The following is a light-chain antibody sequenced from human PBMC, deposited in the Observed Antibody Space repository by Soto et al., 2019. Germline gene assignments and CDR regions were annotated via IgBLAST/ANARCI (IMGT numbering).Light chain of an antibody. Sequence: IVVTQSASTLAVSPGERATLSCRASQNIYSNVAWYQQRPGQAPRLLIYRASTRATGIPARFSGGGSGTEFTLTISSLKSEDFTVYSCLQYHNLWAFGQGTKVDIK. CDR1: QNIYSN. CDR3: LQYHNLWA. CDR2: RAS. J-gene: IGKJ1*01. V-gene: IGKV3-15*01.